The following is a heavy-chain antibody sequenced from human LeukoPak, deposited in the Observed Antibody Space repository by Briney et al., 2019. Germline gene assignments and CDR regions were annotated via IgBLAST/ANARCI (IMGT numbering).Heavy chain of an antibody. D-gene: IGHD2-15*01. CDR2: ISSSSSYI. CDR1: GFTFSSYS. V-gene: IGHV3-21*01. J-gene: IGHJ4*02. Sequence: PGGSLRLSCAASGFTFSSYSMNWVRQAPGKGLEWVSSISSSSSYIYYADSVKGRFTISRDNAKNSLYLQMNSLRAEDTAVYYCARLGLGYCSGGSCYSIDYWGQGTLVTVSS. CDR3: ARLGLGYCSGGSCYSIDY.